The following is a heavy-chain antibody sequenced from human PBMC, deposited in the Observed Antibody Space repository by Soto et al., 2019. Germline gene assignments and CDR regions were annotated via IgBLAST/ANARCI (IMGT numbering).Heavy chain of an antibody. Sequence: EVQLVQSGAEVKKPGESLKISCKGSGYSFTSYWIGWVRQMPGKGLEWMGIIYPGDSDTRYSPSFQGQVTISADKSISTAYLQWSSLKASDTAMYYCARQGTATGLTGGYYYYMDVWGKGTTVTVSS. V-gene: IGHV5-51*01. CDR1: GYSFTSYW. CDR3: ARQGTATGLTGGYYYYMDV. J-gene: IGHJ6*03. D-gene: IGHD5-18*01. CDR2: IYPGDSDT.